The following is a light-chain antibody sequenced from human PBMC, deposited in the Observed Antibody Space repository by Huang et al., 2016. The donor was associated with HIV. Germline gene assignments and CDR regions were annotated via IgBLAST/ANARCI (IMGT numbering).Light chain of an antibody. J-gene: IGKJ1*01. CDR3: QQYNNWPPWT. V-gene: IGKV3-15*01. CDR1: QNVNSK. Sequence: IMMTQSPATLSVSPGERVTLSCRAIQNVNSKLAGYQQKPGQAPSLLIYGASTRATDVPTRLSGGGSGTEYVLNITRVQSDDFAIYYCQQYNNWPPWTFGQGTKMEVK. CDR2: GAS.